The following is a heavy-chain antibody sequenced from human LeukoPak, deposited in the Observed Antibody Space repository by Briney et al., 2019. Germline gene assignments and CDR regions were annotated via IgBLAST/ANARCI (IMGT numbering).Heavy chain of an antibody. V-gene: IGHV1-2*02. CDR2: INPNSGGT. CDR1: GYTFTGYY. J-gene: IGHJ4*02. D-gene: IGHD2-15*01. Sequence: ASVKVSCKASGYTFTGYYMHWARQAPGQGLEWMGWINPNSGGTNYAQKFQGRVTMTRDTSISTAYMELSRLRSDDTAVYYCARVFPNSHYCSGGSCYSYYFDYWGQGTLVTVSS. CDR3: ARVFPNSHYCSGGSCYSYYFDY.